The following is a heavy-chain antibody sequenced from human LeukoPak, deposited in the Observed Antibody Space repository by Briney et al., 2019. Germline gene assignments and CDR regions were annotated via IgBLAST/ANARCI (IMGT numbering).Heavy chain of an antibody. V-gene: IGHV3-74*01. D-gene: IGHD3-22*01. CDR1: GFTLSNYW. Sequence: GGSLRLSCAASGFTLSNYWMRWVRQTPGKGLVWVSRISGDEIWTSYADSVKGRFIISRDNAKNTVYLQMSSLRTEDTAVYYCAREYNSGPKQTDAFDIWGQGTMVTVSS. CDR2: ISGDEIWT. CDR3: AREYNSGPKQTDAFDI. J-gene: IGHJ3*02.